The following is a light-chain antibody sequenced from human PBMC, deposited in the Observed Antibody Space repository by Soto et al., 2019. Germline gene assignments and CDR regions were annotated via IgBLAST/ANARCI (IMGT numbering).Light chain of an antibody. CDR2: LGS. J-gene: IGKJ1*01. CDR3: MQALQIPWT. Sequence: DIVLTQSPLSLPVIPGEPASISCRSSQSLLHSDGRNYLDWYLQKPGQSPQVLIYLGSNRASGVPDRVSGSGSGTDFTLKISRVEAEDVGVYYCMQALQIPWTFGQGTKVEIK. V-gene: IGKV2-28*01. CDR1: QSLLHSDGRNY.